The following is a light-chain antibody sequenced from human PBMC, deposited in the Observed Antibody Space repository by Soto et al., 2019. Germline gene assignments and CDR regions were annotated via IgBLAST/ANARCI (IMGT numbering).Light chain of an antibody. CDR3: QQFNDYPLT. V-gene: IGKV1D-13*01. Sequence: AIQLTQSPSSLSASVGDRVTITCRASQGISSALAWYQQKPGKAPKLLIYDASTLGSGVPSKFSGSASGTDFTLTISSLQPEDIATYYCQQFNDYPLTFGQGTRLEI. J-gene: IGKJ5*01. CDR1: QGISSA. CDR2: DAS.